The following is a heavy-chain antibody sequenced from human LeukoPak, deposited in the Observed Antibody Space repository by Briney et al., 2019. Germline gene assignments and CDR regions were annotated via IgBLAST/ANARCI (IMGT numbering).Heavy chain of an antibody. CDR3: ARDVRNYYDSSGYYLFDY. J-gene: IGHJ4*02. Sequence: PSETLSLTCAVSGGSISSYYWSWIRQPAGKGLEWIGRIYSSGITNYKPSLKSRVTISMDTSKNQFSLKLSSVTAADTAVYYCARDVRNYYDSSGYYLFDYWGQGTLVTVSS. CDR1: GGSISSYY. V-gene: IGHV4-4*07. D-gene: IGHD3-22*01. CDR2: IYSSGIT.